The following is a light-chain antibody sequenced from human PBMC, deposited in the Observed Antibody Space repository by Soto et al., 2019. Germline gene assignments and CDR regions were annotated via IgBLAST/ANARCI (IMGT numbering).Light chain of an antibody. CDR1: QGISSA. CDR2: DAS. J-gene: IGKJ1*01. Sequence: AIQLTQSPSSLSASVGDRVTITCRASQGISSALAWYQQKPGKAPKLLIYDASSLESGAPSRFSGSGSGTDFTLTISSLQPDDFATYYCQHYNSYSEAFGQGTKVELK. CDR3: QHYNSYSEA. V-gene: IGKV1-13*02.